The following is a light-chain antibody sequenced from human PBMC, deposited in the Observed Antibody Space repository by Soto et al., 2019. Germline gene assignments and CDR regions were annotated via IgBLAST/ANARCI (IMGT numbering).Light chain of an antibody. J-gene: IGLJ3*02. CDR3: SSYTGSSVLV. V-gene: IGLV2-14*01. Sequence: QSALTPPASVSGSPGQATTISCTVTSGDVGGYTSVSWYQHHPDRAPKFIIYAVSNRPSEVSHRFSGSNTVNTASLTIPELQAADEADYYCSSYTGSSVLVFGGEIKVTVL. CDR2: AVS. CDR1: SGDVGGYTS.